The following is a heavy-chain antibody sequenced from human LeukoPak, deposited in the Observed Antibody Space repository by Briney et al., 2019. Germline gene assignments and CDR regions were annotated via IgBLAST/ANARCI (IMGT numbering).Heavy chain of an antibody. V-gene: IGHV3-74*01. J-gene: IGHJ4*02. CDR2: INSDGSST. CDR1: GFTFSSYW. D-gene: IGHD3-10*01. Sequence: GGSLRLSCAASGFTFSSYWMHWVRQAPGKGLVWVSRINSDGSSTNYADSVKGRFTISRDNAKDTLYLQMNSLRAEDTAVYYCARDYYTSGSPNDYWGQGTLVTVSS. CDR3: ARDYYTSGSPNDY.